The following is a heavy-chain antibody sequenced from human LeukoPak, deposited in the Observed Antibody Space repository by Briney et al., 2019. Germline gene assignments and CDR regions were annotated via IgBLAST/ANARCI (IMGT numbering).Heavy chain of an antibody. V-gene: IGHV4-39*07. D-gene: IGHD3-10*01. CDR2: IYYSGST. Sequence: SETLSLTCTVSGGSISSSSYYWGWIRQPPGKGLEWIGSIYYSGSTYYNPSLKSRVTISVDTSKNQFSLKLSSVTAADTAVYYCARLWFGEVWGQGTLVTVSS. J-gene: IGHJ4*02. CDR1: GGSISSSSYY. CDR3: ARLWFGEV.